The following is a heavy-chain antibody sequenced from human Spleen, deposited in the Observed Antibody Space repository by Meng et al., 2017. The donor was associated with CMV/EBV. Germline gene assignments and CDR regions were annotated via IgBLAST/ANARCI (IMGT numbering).Heavy chain of an antibody. CDR3: AKECYDFWSGYYTRGYFDL. CDR2: IKPDGGET. V-gene: IGHV3-7*01. J-gene: IGHJ2*01. CDR1: EFTFSSYW. Sequence: ETLSLTCAASEFTFSSYWMSWLRQAPGKGLEWLANIKPDGGETYYADSVKGRFTISRDNAKRSLYLQMNSLRAEDTAVYYCAKECYDFWSGYYTRGYFDLWGRGTLVTVSS. D-gene: IGHD3-3*01.